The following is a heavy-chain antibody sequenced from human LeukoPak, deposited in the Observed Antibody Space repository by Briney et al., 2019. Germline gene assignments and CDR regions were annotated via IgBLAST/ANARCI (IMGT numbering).Heavy chain of an antibody. V-gene: IGHV4-34*01. J-gene: IGHJ4*02. Sequence: SETLSLTCAVYGGSFSGYYWSWIRQPPGKGLEWIGEINHSGSTNYNPSLKSRVTISVDTSKNQFSLKLSSVAAADTAVYYCARGPIAARVFGYWGQGTLVTVSS. D-gene: IGHD6-6*01. CDR1: GGSFSGYY. CDR3: ARGPIAARVFGY. CDR2: INHSGST.